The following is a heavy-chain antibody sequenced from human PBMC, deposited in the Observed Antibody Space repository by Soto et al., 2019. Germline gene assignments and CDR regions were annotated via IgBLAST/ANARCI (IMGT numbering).Heavy chain of an antibody. D-gene: IGHD6-19*01. CDR3: AKGIAVAGTFDY. Sequence: QVQLVESGGGVVQPGRSLRLSCAASGFTFSSYGMHWVRQAPGKGLEWVAVISYDGSNKYYADSVKGRFTISRDNSKNTLYLQMNSLRAEDPAVYYCAKGIAVAGTFDYWGQGTLVTVSS. V-gene: IGHV3-30*18. J-gene: IGHJ4*02. CDR1: GFTFSSYG. CDR2: ISYDGSNK.